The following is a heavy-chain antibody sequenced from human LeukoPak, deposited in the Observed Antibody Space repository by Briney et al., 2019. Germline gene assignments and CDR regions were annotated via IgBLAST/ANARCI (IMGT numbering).Heavy chain of an antibody. CDR3: AKEPNYYDSSGYYYFDY. CDR1: GFTFSSYA. J-gene: IGHJ4*02. D-gene: IGHD3-22*01. Sequence: LGGSLRLSCAASGFTFSSYAMSWVRQAPGKGLEWVSAISGSGGSTYYADSVKGRFTISRDNSKNTLYLQMNSLRAEDTAVYYCAKEPNYYDSSGYYYFDYWGQGTLVTVSS. CDR2: ISGSGGST. V-gene: IGHV3-23*01.